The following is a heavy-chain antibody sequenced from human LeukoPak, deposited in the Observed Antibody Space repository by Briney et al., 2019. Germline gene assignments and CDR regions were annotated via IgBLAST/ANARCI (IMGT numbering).Heavy chain of an antibody. V-gene: IGHV5-51*01. J-gene: IGHJ4*02. D-gene: IGHD5-12*01. CDR2: IYPGDSDN. CDR3: ARHVGGYSGYDYFDY. CDR1: GYRFTRYW. Sequence: GGSLKISCKISGYRFTRYWIAWVRRLPGKGLEWMGIIYPGDSDNRYSPSFQGQVTISADKSISTAYLQWSSLKASDTAMYYCARHVGGYSGYDYFDYWGQGTLVTVSS.